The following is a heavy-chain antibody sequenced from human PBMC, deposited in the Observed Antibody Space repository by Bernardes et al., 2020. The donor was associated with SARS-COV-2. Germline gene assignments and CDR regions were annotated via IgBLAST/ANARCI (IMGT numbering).Heavy chain of an antibody. J-gene: IGHJ6*02. D-gene: IGHD1-1*01. V-gene: IGHV3-48*04. CDR1: GFTFSAYS. CDR2: ISSTGRTI. Sequence: GGSLRLSCAASGFTFSAYSMNWVRQTPGKGLEWVSYISSTGRTIYYADSVRGRFTISRDNAKSSLYLQMNSLRAEDTAVYYCARDGTGQQLPESHMDVWGQGTTVTVSS. CDR3: ARDGTGQQLPESHMDV.